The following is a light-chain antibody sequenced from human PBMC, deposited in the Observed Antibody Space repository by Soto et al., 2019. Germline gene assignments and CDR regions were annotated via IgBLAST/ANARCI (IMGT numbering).Light chain of an antibody. CDR1: QGISSY. Sequence: AIRMTQSPSSLSASTGDRVTITCRASQGISSYLAWYQQKPGKAPKLLIYAASTLQSGVPSRFSGSGSGTDFTLTISCLQSEDFATYYCQQYYSYPGGITLGPGTKVDIK. V-gene: IGKV1-8*01. J-gene: IGKJ3*01. CDR3: QQYYSYPGGIT. CDR2: AAS.